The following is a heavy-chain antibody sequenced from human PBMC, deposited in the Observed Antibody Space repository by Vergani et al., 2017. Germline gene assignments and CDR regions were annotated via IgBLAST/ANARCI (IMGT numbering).Heavy chain of an antibody. D-gene: IGHD3-22*01. Sequence: EVQLVQSGAEVKKPGVSLKIFCQISGYSFTNYWIGCVRQMPGKGLEWVGNIHPADSDTSYSRSFQGQVTITVDKSISTAYLQRISQRASDSAMYYCARLYGRDSSGSKCVEYWGQGTLVNVSS. CDR3: ARLYGRDSSGSKCVEY. CDR1: GYSFTNYW. J-gene: IGHJ4*02. V-gene: IGHV5-51*01. CDR2: IHPADSDT.